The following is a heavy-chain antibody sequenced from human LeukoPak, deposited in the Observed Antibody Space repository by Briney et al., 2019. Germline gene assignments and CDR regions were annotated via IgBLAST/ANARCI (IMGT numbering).Heavy chain of an antibody. CDR2: ISDSGCST. CDR3: AKCRGSSWSDYFDY. CDR1: GFSLSRYA. V-gene: IGHV3-23*01. J-gene: IGHJ4*02. Sequence: PGASLRLSCAVSGFSLSRYAMSWVRKAPGKGLEWVSAISDSGCSTYYADSVKGRFTISRDNSRNTLYLQMNTLRAEDTAVYYCAKCRGSSWSDYFDYWGQGTLVTVSS. D-gene: IGHD6-13*01.